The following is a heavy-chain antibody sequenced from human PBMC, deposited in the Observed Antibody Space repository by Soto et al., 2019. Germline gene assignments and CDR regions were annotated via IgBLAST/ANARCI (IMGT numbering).Heavy chain of an antibody. CDR3: ARSLSSSSGYFDP. CDR1: GDSIGSGDYY. D-gene: IGHD6-6*01. J-gene: IGHJ5*02. Sequence: QVHLQESGPGLLKPSQTLSLTCAVSGDSIGSGDYYWTWIRQSPGKGLEYIGYIYKSGRTYYNPSLNSRPVISLDTSKNQVFLRLTSLTAADTAMYFCARSLSSSSGYFDPWGQGTLVTVSS. CDR2: IYKSGRT. V-gene: IGHV4-30-4*01.